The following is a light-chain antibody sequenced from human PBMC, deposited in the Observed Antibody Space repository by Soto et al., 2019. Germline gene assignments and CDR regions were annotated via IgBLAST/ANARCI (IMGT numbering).Light chain of an antibody. CDR1: ALPKQY. J-gene: IGLJ2*01. V-gene: IGLV3-25*03. CDR2: KDS. CDR3: QSADSWNSDVV. Sequence: SYELTQPPSVSVSPGQPARITCSGDALPKQYTYWYQQKPDQAPVLVIYKDSERPSGIPERFSGSSSGTTVTLTISGVQAEDEADYYCQSADSWNSDVVFGGGTKVTVL.